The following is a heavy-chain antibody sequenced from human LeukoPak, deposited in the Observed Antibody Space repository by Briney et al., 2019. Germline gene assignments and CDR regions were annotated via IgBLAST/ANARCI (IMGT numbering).Heavy chain of an antibody. CDR3: ARDPIFVSGIAASYFDY. CDR1: GFTFSSYS. V-gene: IGHV3-21*01. D-gene: IGHD6-25*01. CDR2: ISSSSSYI. Sequence: NPGGSLRLSCAASGFTFSSYSMNWVRQAPGKGLEWVSSISSSSSYIYYADSVKGRFTISRDNAKNSLYLQMNSLRAEDTAVYYCARDPIFVSGIAASYFDYWGQGTLVTVSS. J-gene: IGHJ4*02.